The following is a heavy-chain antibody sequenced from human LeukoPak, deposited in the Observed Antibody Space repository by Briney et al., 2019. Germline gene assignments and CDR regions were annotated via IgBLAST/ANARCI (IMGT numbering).Heavy chain of an antibody. J-gene: IGHJ4*02. CDR2: IYYSGST. D-gene: IGHD5-12*01. Sequence: SETLSLTCTVSGGSISSGDYYWSWIRQPPGKGLEWIGYIYYSGSTNYNPSLKSRVTISVDTSKNQFSLKLSSVTAADTAVYYCASSGSGYDSSFDYWGQGTLVTVSS. CDR3: ASSGSGYDSSFDY. CDR1: GGSISSGDYY. V-gene: IGHV4-61*08.